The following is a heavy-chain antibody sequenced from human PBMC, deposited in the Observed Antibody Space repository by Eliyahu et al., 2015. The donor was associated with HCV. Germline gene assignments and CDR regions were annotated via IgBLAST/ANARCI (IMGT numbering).Heavy chain of an antibody. CDR3: ARSKYYYGSGSSLFDY. CDR2: IDWDDDK. Sequence: QVTLRESGPALVKPTQTLTLTCTFSXFSLSTTXMCVSWIRQPPGKALEWLALIDWDDDKSYSTSLKTRLTISKDTSKNQVVLTMTNMDPVDTATYYCARSKYYYGSGSSLFDYWGQGTLVTVSS. CDR1: XFSLSTTXMC. D-gene: IGHD3-10*01. V-gene: IGHV2-70*01. J-gene: IGHJ4*02.